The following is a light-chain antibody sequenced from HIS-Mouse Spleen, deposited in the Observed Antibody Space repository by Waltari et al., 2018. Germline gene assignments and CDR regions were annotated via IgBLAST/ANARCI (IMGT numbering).Light chain of an antibody. J-gene: IGLJ3*02. CDR3: QVWDSSSDHPV. Sequence: SYVLTQTPSVSVAPGQTARITCGGTNLGSTRVHWYQQKPGQAPVLVVYDDSDRPSGIPERFSGSNSGNTATLTISRVEAGDEADYYCQVWDSSSDHPVFGGGTKLTVL. CDR2: DDS. V-gene: IGLV3-21*02. CDR1: NLGSTR.